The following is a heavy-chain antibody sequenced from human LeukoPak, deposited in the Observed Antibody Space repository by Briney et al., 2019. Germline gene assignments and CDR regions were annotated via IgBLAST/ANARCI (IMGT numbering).Heavy chain of an antibody. CDR3: VIWGDYDVLTGYYVPDY. D-gene: IGHD3-9*01. V-gene: IGHV3-23*01. J-gene: IGHJ4*02. CDR2: ISGSGTKT. CDR1: GFTFSNYA. Sequence: GGSPRLSCVASGFTFSNYAMSWVRQAPGKGLEWVSAISGSGTKTYYADSVRGLFTPSKDYSKNTVFLKMNSLRHENTAIYYCVIWGDYDVLTGYYVPDYWGQGTLVTASS.